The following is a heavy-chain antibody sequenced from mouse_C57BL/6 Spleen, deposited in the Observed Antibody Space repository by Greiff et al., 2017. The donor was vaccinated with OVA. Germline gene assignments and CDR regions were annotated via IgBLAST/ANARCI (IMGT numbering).Heavy chain of an antibody. V-gene: IGHV14-4*01. CDR3: TSCFTTVVAGAMDY. CDR1: GFNIKDDY. J-gene: IGHJ4*01. D-gene: IGHD1-1*01. CDR2: IDPENGDT. Sequence: VQLQQSGAELVRPGASVKLSCTASGFNIKDDYMHWVKQRPEQGLEWIGWIDPENGDTEYASKFQGKATITVDTSSNTAYLQSSSLTSEDTAVYSCTSCFTTVVAGAMDYWGQGTSVTVSS.